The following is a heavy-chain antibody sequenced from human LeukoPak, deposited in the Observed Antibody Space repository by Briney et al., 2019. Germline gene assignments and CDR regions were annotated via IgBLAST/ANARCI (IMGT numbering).Heavy chain of an antibody. CDR3: ARFGTHDAFDI. CDR1: GGSISSYY. D-gene: IGHD3-10*01. V-gene: IGHV4-59*08. J-gene: IGHJ3*02. CDR2: IYYSGGT. Sequence: SETLSLTCTVSGGSISSYYWSWIRQPPGKGLEWIGYIYYSGGTNYNPSLKSRVTISVDTSKNQFSLKLSSVTAADTAVYYCARFGTHDAFDIWGQGTMVTVSS.